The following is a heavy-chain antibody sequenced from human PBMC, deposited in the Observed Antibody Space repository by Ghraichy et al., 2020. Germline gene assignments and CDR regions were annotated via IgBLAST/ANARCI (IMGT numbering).Heavy chain of an antibody. CDR3: ARPMSERYFPFDY. CDR2: INVGNGDT. J-gene: IGHJ4*02. V-gene: IGHV1-3*01. CDR1: GYTFTSYT. D-gene: IGHD2/OR15-2a*01. Sequence: ASVKVSCKASGYTFTSYTMHWVRQAPGQRLEWMGWINVGNGDTKHPQKFQGRVTITRDTFASTAYMELSSLRSEDTAVYYCARPMSERYFPFDYWGQGTLVTVSS.